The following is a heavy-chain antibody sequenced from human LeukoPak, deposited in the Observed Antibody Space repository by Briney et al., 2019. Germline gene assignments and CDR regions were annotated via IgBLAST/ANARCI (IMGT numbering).Heavy chain of an antibody. Sequence: SETLSLTCTVSGGSISSYYWSWIRQPPGKGLEWIGYIYYSGSTNYNPSLKSRVTISVDTSKNQFSLNLTSVTAADTAVYYCARNPDSDHFDYWGQGTLVTVSS. CDR3: ARNPDSDHFDY. J-gene: IGHJ4*02. CDR2: IYYSGST. D-gene: IGHD1-14*01. CDR1: GGSISSYY. V-gene: IGHV4-59*12.